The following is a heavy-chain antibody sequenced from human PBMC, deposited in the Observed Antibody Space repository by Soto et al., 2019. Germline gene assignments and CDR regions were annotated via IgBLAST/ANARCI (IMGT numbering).Heavy chain of an antibody. Sequence: GASVKVSCKASGYTFTSYYMHWVRQAPGQGLEWMGIIDPSGGSTSYAQKFQGRVTMTRDTSTSTVYMELSSLRSEDTAVYYCARDSGIVVVPAAIGGNWFDPWGQGTLVTVSS. J-gene: IGHJ5*02. CDR1: GYTFTSYY. CDR2: IDPSGGST. D-gene: IGHD2-2*01. V-gene: IGHV1-46*01. CDR3: ARDSGIVVVPAAIGGNWFDP.